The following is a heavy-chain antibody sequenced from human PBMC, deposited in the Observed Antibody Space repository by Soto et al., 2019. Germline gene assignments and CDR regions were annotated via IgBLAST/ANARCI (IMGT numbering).Heavy chain of an antibody. CDR1: GFPFSATD. CDR2: IDGGGETT. CDR3: AKNSGWFNT. J-gene: IGHJ5*02. D-gene: IGHD3-10*01. V-gene: IGHV3-23*01. Sequence: EFQVMQSGGGFVQPGGSLRLACAASGFPFSATDMSWVRQAPGKGLEWVSTIDGGGETTYYTDSVRGRFTISRDNSKNTVYLQMDGLRVDDTAFYYCAKNSGWFNTWGQGDLVTVSS.